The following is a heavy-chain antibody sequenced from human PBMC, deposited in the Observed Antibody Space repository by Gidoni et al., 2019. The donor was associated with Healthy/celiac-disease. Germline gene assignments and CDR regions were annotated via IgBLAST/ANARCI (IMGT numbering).Heavy chain of an antibody. Sequence: QITLKESGPTLVKPTQTLTLTCTFSGFSLSTSGVGVGWIRQPPGKALEWLALIYWNDDKRYSPSLKSRLTITKDTSKNQVVLTMTNMDPVDTATYYCARSRAYYDFWSGYRTSFDYWGQGTLVTVSS. CDR2: IYWNDDK. CDR1: GFSLSTSGVG. V-gene: IGHV2-5*01. CDR3: ARSRAYYDFWSGYRTSFDY. D-gene: IGHD3-3*01. J-gene: IGHJ4*02.